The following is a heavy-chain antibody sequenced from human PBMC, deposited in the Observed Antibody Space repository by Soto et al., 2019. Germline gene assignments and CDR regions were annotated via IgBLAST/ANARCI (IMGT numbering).Heavy chain of an antibody. D-gene: IGHD3-22*01. CDR2: LYSGGTA. V-gene: IGHV3-53*01. Sequence: PGGSLRLSCAASGLTVSANYMNWVRQAPGKGLEWVSLLYSGGTAYYADSVRGRFTISRDNSKNTLYLQMNSLRAEDTAVYYCAKDLYYYDSSGYYRVGMDVWGQGTTVTVSS. CDR3: AKDLYYYDSSGYYRVGMDV. J-gene: IGHJ6*02. CDR1: GLTVSANY.